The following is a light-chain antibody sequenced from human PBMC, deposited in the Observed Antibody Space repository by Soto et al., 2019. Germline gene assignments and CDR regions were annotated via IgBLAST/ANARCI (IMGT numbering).Light chain of an antibody. CDR2: DTF. CDR1: QSVSSY. CDR3: QQRTRWPMP. Sequence: EIVLTQSPATLSLSPGERATLSCRASQSVSSYLAWYQHKPGQAPRPRIYDTFKRATGVPDRFSGGGSGTDFTLTISSLEPEDFAVYYCQQRTRWPMPFGQGTRLEIK. V-gene: IGKV3-11*01. J-gene: IGKJ5*01.